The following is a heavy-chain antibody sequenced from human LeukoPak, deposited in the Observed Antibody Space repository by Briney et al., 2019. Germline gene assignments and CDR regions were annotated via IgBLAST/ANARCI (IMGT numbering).Heavy chain of an antibody. V-gene: IGHV4-34*01. J-gene: IGHJ4*02. CDR2: INHSGST. D-gene: IGHD4-17*01. Sequence: SETLSLTCAVYGGSFSGYYWSWIRQPPGKGLEWIGEINHSGSTNYNPSLKSRVTISVDTSKNQFSLKLSSVSAADTAVYYCAGYATTVTTNDYWGQGTLVTVSS. CDR1: GGSFSGYY. CDR3: AGYATTVTTNDY.